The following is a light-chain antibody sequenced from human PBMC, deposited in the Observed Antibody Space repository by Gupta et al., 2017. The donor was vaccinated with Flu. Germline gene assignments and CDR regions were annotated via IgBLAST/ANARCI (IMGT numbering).Light chain of an antibody. CDR2: GNH. CDR3: QVWDSNAGHVV. CDR1: KIGSES. V-gene: IGLV3-21*02. J-gene: IGLJ3*02. Sequence: SYLLTQPPSVSVAPGQTARITCGGDKIGSESVHWYQQEPGQAPVLVVNGNHDRPSGIPERFSGSKSGNTATLTISRVEAGDEADYYCQVWDSNAGHVVFGGGTRVSVL.